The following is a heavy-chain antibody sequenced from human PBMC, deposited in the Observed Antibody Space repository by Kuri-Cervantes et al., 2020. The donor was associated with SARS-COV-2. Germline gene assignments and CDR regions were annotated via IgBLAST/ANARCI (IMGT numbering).Heavy chain of an antibody. CDR3: ARENWNYFDY. CDR2: IYYSGST. D-gene: IGHD1-1*01. CDR1: GGSIRTYNYY. V-gene: IGHV4-39*07. J-gene: IGHJ4*02. Sequence: SETLSLTCTVSGGSIRTYNYYWGWIRQPPGKGLEWIGNIYYSGSTNYNPSLKSRVTISVDTSKNQFSLKLGSVTAADTAVYYCARENWNYFDYWGQGTLVTVSS.